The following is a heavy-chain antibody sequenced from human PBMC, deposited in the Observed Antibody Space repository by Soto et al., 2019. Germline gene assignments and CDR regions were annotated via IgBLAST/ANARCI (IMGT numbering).Heavy chain of an antibody. CDR1: GGTFSSYA. CDR3: ARAWGTPRDY. CDR2: IIPIFGTA. D-gene: IGHD3-16*01. J-gene: IGHJ4*02. V-gene: IGHV1-69*05. Sequence: GASVKVSCKASGGTFSSYAISWVRQAPGQGLEWMGGIIPIFGTANYAQKFQGRVTMTRNTSISTTYMELSSLRSEDTAVYYCARAWGTPRDYWGQGTLVTVS.